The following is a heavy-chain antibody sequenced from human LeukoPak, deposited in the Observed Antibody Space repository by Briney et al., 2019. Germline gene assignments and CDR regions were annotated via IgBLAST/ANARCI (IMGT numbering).Heavy chain of an antibody. J-gene: IGHJ4*02. V-gene: IGHV1-2*02. D-gene: IGHD2-15*01. Sequence: ASVKVSCKASGYTFTGYYMHWVRQAPGQGLEWMGWINPNSGGTNYAQKFQGRVTMTRDTSISTAYMELSRLRSDDTAVYYCARGGYCSGGSCHSTNFDYWGQGTLVTVSS. CDR1: GYTFTGYY. CDR2: INPNSGGT. CDR3: ARGGYCSGGSCHSTNFDY.